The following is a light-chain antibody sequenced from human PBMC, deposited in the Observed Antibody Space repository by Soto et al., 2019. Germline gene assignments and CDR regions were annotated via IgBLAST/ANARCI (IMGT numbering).Light chain of an antibody. J-gene: IGKJ1*01. V-gene: IGKV1-5*01. CDR3: QHYKSYPWT. Sequence: DIQMTQSPSTLSASVGDRVTITCRASRSISNWLAWYQQRPGIAPKLLIFDASILQSGVPSRFSGSGSGTEFTLSISSLQPDDFAIYYCQHYKSYPWTFGQGTKVDIK. CDR2: DAS. CDR1: RSISNW.